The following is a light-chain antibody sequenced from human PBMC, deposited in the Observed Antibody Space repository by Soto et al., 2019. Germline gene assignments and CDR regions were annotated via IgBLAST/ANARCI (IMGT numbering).Light chain of an antibody. Sequence: EIVLKQSPATLSLSPGERATLSCRASQSVSSYLAWYQQKPGQAPRLLIYDASNRATGIPARFSGSGSGTDVTLTISSLEPEDFAVYYCQQRSNSPLFTFGPGNKVDIK. CDR2: DAS. CDR1: QSVSSY. V-gene: IGKV3-11*01. J-gene: IGKJ3*01. CDR3: QQRSNSPLFT.